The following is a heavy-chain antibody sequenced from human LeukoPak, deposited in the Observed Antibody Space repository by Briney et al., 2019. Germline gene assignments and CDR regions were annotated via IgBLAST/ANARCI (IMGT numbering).Heavy chain of an antibody. CDR2: ISYDGGNK. D-gene: IGHD1-1*01. CDR3: AREKLPETSYYYYYGMDV. J-gene: IGHJ6*02. V-gene: IGHV3-30*02. Sequence: GGSLRLSCAASGFTFSSYGMHWVRQAPGKGLEWLALISYDGGNKFYADSVKGRYTISRDNSKNTLYLQMNSLRAEDTAVYYCAREKLPETSYYYYYGMDVWGQGTTVTVSS. CDR1: GFTFSSYG.